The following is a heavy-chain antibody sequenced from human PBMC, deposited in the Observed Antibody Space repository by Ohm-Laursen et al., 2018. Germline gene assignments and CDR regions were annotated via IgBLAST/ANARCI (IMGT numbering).Heavy chain of an antibody. CDR3: ARDVAHGGYGFGMDV. Sequence: SLRLSCAASGFTFTNAWMSWVRQAPGKGLEWISYISDTTYTIYYADSVKGRFTISRDNVKNSLYLQMNSLRAEDTAVYYCARDVAHGGYGFGMDVWGQGTTVTVSS. D-gene: IGHD5-12*01. CDR1: GFTFTNAW. CDR2: ISDTTYTI. J-gene: IGHJ6*02. V-gene: IGHV3-48*01.